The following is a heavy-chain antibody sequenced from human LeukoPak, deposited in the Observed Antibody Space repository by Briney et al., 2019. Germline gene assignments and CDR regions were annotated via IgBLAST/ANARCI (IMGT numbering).Heavy chain of an antibody. CDR3: ARDGFGEYRIDY. CDR1: GFTFSSYA. V-gene: IGHV3-30-3*01. D-gene: IGHD3-10*01. CDR2: ISYDGSNK. J-gene: IGHJ4*02. Sequence: GRSLRLSCAASGFTFSSYAMHWVRQGPGKGLEWVAVISYDGSNKYYADSVKGRFTISRDNSKNTLYLQMNSLRAEDTAVYYCARDGFGEYRIDYWGQGTLVTVSS.